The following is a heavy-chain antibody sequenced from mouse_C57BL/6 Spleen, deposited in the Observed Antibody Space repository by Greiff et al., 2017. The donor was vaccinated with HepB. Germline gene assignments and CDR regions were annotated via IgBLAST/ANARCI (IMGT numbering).Heavy chain of an antibody. V-gene: IGHV1-64*01. CDR2: IHPNSGST. CDR1: GYTFTSYW. J-gene: IGHJ2*01. CDR3: ARGGIYYGKGFDY. Sequence: QVQLQQPGAELVKPGASVKLSCKASGYTFTSYWMHWVKQRPGQGLEWIGMIHPNSGSTNYNEKFKSKATLTVDKSSSTAYMQLSSLTSEDSAVYYCARGGIYYGKGFDYWGQGTTLTVSS. D-gene: IGHD2-1*01.